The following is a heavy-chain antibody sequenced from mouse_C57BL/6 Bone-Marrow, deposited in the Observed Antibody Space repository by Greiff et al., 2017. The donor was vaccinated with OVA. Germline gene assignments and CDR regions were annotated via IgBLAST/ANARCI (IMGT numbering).Heavy chain of an antibody. Sequence: QLQQSGPVLVKPGASVKMSCKASGYTFTDYYMNWVKQSHGKSLEWIGVINPYNGGTSYNQKFKGKATLTVDKSSSTAYMELNSLTSEDSAVYYCASRDYGSSYGRYFDVWGTGTTVTVSS. D-gene: IGHD1-1*01. CDR1: GYTFTDYY. CDR2: INPYNGGT. V-gene: IGHV1-19*01. J-gene: IGHJ1*03. CDR3: ASRDYGSSYGRYFDV.